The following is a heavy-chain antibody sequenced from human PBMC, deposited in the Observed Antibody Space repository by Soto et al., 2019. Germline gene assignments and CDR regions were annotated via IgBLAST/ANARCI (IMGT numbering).Heavy chain of an antibody. CDR1: GGSISSYY. CDR2: IYYSGST. Sequence: QVQLQESGPGLVKPSETLSLTCTVSGGSISSYYWSWIRQPPGKGLEWIGYIYYSGSTNYNPSLKSRVTISVDTSKNQFSLKLSSVTAADTAVYYCARVRRGGDYVWGSYRADRDYGMDVWGQGTTVTVSS. D-gene: IGHD3-16*02. CDR3: ARVRRGGDYVWGSYRADRDYGMDV. V-gene: IGHV4-59*01. J-gene: IGHJ6*02.